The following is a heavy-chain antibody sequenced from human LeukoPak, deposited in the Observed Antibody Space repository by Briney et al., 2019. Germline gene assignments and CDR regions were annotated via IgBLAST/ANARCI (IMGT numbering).Heavy chain of an antibody. CDR1: GYTFTSYG. V-gene: IGHV1-18*01. D-gene: IGHD6-19*01. J-gene: IGHJ4*02. Sequence: ASVKVSCKASGYTFTSYGISWVRQAPGQGPEWMGWISAYNGNTNYAQKLQGRVTMTTDTSTSTAYMELRSLRSDDTAVYYCARDRSPYSSGWYYFDYWGQGTLVTVSS. CDR3: ARDRSPYSSGWYYFDY. CDR2: ISAYNGNT.